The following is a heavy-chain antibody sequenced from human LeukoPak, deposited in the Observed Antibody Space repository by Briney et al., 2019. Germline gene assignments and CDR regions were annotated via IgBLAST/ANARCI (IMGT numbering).Heavy chain of an antibody. CDR2: ISSSSSYI. D-gene: IGHD3-22*01. J-gene: IGHJ4*02. V-gene: IGHV3-21*01. Sequence: GGSLRLSCATSGFTFSSYSMNWVRQAPGKGLEWVSSISSSSSYIYYADSVKGRFTISRDNAKNSLYLQMNSLRAEDTAVYYCARDRRAYYYDSSGYYSLDYWGQGTLVTVSS. CDR1: GFTFSSYS. CDR3: ARDRRAYYYDSSGYYSLDY.